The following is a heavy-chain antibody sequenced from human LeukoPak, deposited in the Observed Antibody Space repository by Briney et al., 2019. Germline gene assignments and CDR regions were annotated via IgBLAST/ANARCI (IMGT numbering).Heavy chain of an antibody. Sequence: PSETLSLTCTVSGRSISSSSYYWGWIRQPPGKGLEWIGSIYYSGSTYYNPSLKSRVTISVDTSKNQFSLKLSSVTAADTAVYYCTRDMTAVAGTGDNWFDPWGQGILVTVSS. V-gene: IGHV4-39*07. J-gene: IGHJ5*02. D-gene: IGHD6-19*01. CDR2: IYYSGST. CDR1: GRSISSSSYY. CDR3: TRDMTAVAGTGDNWFDP.